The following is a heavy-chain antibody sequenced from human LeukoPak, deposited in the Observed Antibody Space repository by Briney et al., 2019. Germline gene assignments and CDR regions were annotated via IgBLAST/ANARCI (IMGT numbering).Heavy chain of an antibody. J-gene: IGHJ4*02. Sequence: PSETLSLTCTVSGGSISSYYWSWVRQPAGKGLEWVGRIYTSGSTNYNPSLKTRVTMSVATSKNQFSLKLSSVTAADTAVYYCARDGLRRYYGSGSYRYFDYWGQGTLVTVSS. D-gene: IGHD3-10*01. V-gene: IGHV4-4*07. CDR2: IYTSGST. CDR3: ARDGLRRYYGSGSYRYFDY. CDR1: GGSISSYY.